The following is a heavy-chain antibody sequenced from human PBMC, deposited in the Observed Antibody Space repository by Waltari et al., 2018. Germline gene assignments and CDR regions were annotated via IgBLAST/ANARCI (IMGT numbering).Heavy chain of an antibody. J-gene: IGHJ4*02. D-gene: IGHD6-19*01. CDR3: SRASYSSGWLIFDY. CDR1: GVSVTPYY. Sequence: QVQLQESGPGLVKPSETLSLTRTVSGVSVTPYYWSWIRQPPGKGLEWIAQIHNSGSTNYNPYLNSRVTTSIDTSKNHFSLQLNSLTDADTAVYYCSRASYSSGWLIFDYWGQGTQVTVSS. CDR2: IHNSGST. V-gene: IGHV4-59*02.